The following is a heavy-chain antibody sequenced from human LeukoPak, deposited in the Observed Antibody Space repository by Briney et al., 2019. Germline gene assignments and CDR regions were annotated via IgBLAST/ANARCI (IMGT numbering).Heavy chain of an antibody. Sequence: GGSLRLSCAASGFTFSSYEMNWVRQAPGKGLEWVSYISSSGSTIYYADSVKGRFTISRDNAKNSLYLQMNSLRAEDTAVYYCVRKAAAVTYYFDYWGQETLVTVSS. D-gene: IGHD6-13*01. CDR2: ISSSGSTI. J-gene: IGHJ4*02. CDR1: GFTFSSYE. CDR3: VRKAAAVTYYFDY. V-gene: IGHV3-48*03.